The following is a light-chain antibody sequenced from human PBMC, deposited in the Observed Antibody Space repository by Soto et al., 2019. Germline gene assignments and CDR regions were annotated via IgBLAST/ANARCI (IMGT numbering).Light chain of an antibody. CDR3: QQFGTSPRYT. CDR1: QSVGSTY. Sequence: EILLTQSPGTLSLSPGERATLSCRTSQSVGSTYLAWYQQKPDQAPRLLIYEASRRATGIPDRFSGSGSGTDFTLTISRLEPEDFAVYYCQQFGTSPRYTFGQGTKLEI. V-gene: IGKV3-20*01. J-gene: IGKJ2*01. CDR2: EAS.